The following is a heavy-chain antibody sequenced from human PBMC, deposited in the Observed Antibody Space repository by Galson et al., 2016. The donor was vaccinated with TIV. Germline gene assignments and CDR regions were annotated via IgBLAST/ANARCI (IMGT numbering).Heavy chain of an antibody. Sequence: SLRLSCAASGFTFPNHWMHWVRQAPGKGLVWVARVNRDGSGTNYAGSVKGRFTISRDNAEKTLYLQMNSLTAEDTAVYYCARGIEVVPDASGMDVWGKGTTVIVSS. CDR3: ARGIEVVPDASGMDV. D-gene: IGHD2-2*01. J-gene: IGHJ6*03. V-gene: IGHV3-74*01. CDR1: GFTFPNHW. CDR2: VNRDGSGT.